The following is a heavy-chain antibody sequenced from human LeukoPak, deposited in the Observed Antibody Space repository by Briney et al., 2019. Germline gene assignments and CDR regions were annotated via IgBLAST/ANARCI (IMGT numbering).Heavy chain of an antibody. CDR3: ARDKGSSGWYDPC. D-gene: IGHD6-19*01. CDR2: IKEDGSEK. V-gene: IGHV3-7*01. J-gene: IGHJ4*02. CDR1: GFIFTDYW. Sequence: GGSLRLSCAASGFIFTDYWMYWVRQAPGRGLAWVANIKEDGSEKNYVDSVKGRFTISRDNAKNSVYLQMNSLRAEDTAVYYCARDKGSSGWYDPCWGQGTLVTVSS.